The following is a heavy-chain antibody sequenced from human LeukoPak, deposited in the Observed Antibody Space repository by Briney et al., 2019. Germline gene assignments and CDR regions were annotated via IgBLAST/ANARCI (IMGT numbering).Heavy chain of an antibody. CDR2: IYYSGST. V-gene: IGHV4-39*07. D-gene: IGHD3-10*01. CDR3: ARRYGSGSSGTFDY. Sequence: SETLSLTCTVSGGSISSNSYYWGWIRQPPGKGLEWIGSIYYSGSTYYNPSLKSRVTISVDTSKNQFSLKLSSVTAADTAVYYCARRYGSGSSGTFDYWGQGTLVTVSS. CDR1: GGSISSNSYY. J-gene: IGHJ4*02.